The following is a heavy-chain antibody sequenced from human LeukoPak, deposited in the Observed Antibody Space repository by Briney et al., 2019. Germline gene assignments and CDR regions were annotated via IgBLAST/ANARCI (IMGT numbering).Heavy chain of an antibody. D-gene: IGHD3-10*02. J-gene: IGHJ6*04. CDR1: GFTFSSYG. CDR3: AELGITMIGGV. CDR2: ISSSGSTI. Sequence: PGGSLRLSCAASGFTFSSYGMSWVRQALGKGLEWVSYISSSGSTIYYADSVKGRFTISRDNAKNSLYLQMNSLRAEETAVYYCAELGITMIGGVWGKGTTVTISS. V-gene: IGHV3-48*04.